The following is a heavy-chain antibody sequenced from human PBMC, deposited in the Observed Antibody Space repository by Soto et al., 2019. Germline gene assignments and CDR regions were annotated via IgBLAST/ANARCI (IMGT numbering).Heavy chain of an antibody. CDR2: IIPIFGTA. CDR3: ARAIVATTQYYYYGMDV. Sequence: QVQLVQSGAEVKKPGSSVKVSCKASGGTFSSYAISWVRQAPGQGLEWMGGIIPIFGTANYAQKFQGRVTIPADESTSTAYMELSSLRSEDTAVYYCARAIVATTQYYYYGMDVWGQGTTVTVSS. J-gene: IGHJ6*02. CDR1: GGTFSSYA. V-gene: IGHV1-69*12. D-gene: IGHD5-12*01.